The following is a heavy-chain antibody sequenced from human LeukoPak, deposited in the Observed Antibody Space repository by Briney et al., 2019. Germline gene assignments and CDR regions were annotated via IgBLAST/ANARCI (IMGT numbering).Heavy chain of an antibody. D-gene: IGHD3-22*01. J-gene: IGHJ4*02. CDR1: GFTFSSYG. CDR3: ARNYYDSSGYSQLFDY. CDR2: ISYDGSNK. Sequence: QPGRSLRLSCAASGFTFSSYGMHWVRQAPGKGLEWVAVISYDGSNKYYADSVKGRFTISRDNSKNTLYLQMNSLRAEDTAVYYCARNYYDSSGYSQLFDYWGQGTLVTVSS. V-gene: IGHV3-30*03.